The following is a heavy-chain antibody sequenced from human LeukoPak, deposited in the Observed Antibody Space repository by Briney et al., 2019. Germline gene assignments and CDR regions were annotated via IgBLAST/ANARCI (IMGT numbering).Heavy chain of an antibody. CDR2: INGGSGNT. CDR3: ANPRYDSSGYYYVD. J-gene: IGHJ4*02. CDR1: GYTLTDYT. V-gene: IGHV1-3*01. D-gene: IGHD3-22*01. Sequence: ASVKVSCKASGYTLTDYTMHWLRQAPGQRLDWMGWINGGSGNTKYSPEFQGRVTITRDTSASTAYMELSSLRSEDTAVYYCANPRYDSSGYYYVDWGQETLVTVSS.